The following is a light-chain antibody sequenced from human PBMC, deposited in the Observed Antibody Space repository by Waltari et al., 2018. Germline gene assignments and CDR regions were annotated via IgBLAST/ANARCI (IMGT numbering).Light chain of an antibody. J-gene: IGKJ4*01. Sequence: DIQMTQSPSTLSASVGDRVTITCRASQSIGNSLAWYQQKPGKAPKVVIYEASSLESGVPSRFSGSGSGTDFTLTINSLQPDDFATYYCQQYNRYLLTFGGGTKVEIK. CDR1: QSIGNS. V-gene: IGKV1-5*03. CDR3: QQYNRYLLT. CDR2: EAS.